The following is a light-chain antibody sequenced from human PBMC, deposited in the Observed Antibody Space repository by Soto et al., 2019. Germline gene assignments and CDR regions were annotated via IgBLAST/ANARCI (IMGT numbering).Light chain of an antibody. CDR1: SSNIGAGYD. V-gene: IGLV1-40*01. CDR2: GNS. CDR3: QSYDSSLSGSYV. Sequence: QSVLTQPPSVSGAPGQRVTISCIGSSSNIGAGYDVRWYQQLPGTAPKLLLYGNSNRPSGVPDRFSGSKSGTSASLAITGLQAEDEADYYCQSYDSSLSGSYVFGTGTKVTVL. J-gene: IGLJ1*01.